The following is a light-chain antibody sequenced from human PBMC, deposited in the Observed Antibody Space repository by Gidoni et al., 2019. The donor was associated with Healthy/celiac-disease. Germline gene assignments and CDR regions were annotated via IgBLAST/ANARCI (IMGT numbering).Light chain of an antibody. CDR1: ALPKQY. CDR2: KDS. J-gene: IGLJ2*01. CDR3: QSADSSGTHRV. V-gene: IGLV3-25*03. Sequence: SYELTQPPSVSVSPGKTARSTCSGDALPKQYAYWYQQKPGQAPVLVIYKDSERPSGIPERFSGSSSGTTVTLTISGVQAEDEADYYCQSADSSGTHRVFGGGTKLTVL.